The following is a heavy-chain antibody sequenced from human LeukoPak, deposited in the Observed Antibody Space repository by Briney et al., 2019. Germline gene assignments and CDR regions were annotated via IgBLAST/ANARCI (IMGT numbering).Heavy chain of an antibody. D-gene: IGHD3-10*01. V-gene: IGHV1-8*01. CDR2: MNPNSGNT. J-gene: IGHJ3*02. Sequence: ASVKVSCKASGYSFTSYDINWVRQATGKGLEWMGWMNPNSGNTGYAQKFQGSVTMTRNTSTGTAYMELSSLKSEDTAVYYCARVNTYYFGSGVSRAFHMWGQGTMVTVSS. CDR3: ARVNTYYFGSGVSRAFHM. CDR1: GYSFTSYD.